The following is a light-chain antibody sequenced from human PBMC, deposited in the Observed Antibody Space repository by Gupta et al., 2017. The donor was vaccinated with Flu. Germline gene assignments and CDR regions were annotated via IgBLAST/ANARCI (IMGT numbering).Light chain of an antibody. CDR1: NIGSKS. CDR3: QVWDSSSDPPWV. J-gene: IGLJ3*02. V-gene: IGLV3-21*02. CDR2: DDS. Sequence: SYVLTQPPSVSVAPGQTARITCGGNNIGSKSVHWYQRKPGQAPVLVVYDDSDRPSGLPGRFSGSNAGNTATLTISRVEAGEEADYYCQVWDSSSDPPWVFGGGTKLTVL.